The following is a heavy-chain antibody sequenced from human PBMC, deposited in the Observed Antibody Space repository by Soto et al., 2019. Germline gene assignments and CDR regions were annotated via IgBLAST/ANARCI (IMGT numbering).Heavy chain of an antibody. CDR2: ISAHNGNT. Sequence: QVHLGQSGAEVKKPGASVKVSCQGSGYAFTTYGITWVRQAPGQGLEWMGWISAHNGNTNYAQKLQGRVTVTRDTSTSTAYMELRSLRYDDTAVYYCARGRYGDYWGQGDLVTVSS. CDR3: ARGRYGDY. D-gene: IGHD1-1*01. CDR1: GYAFTTYG. V-gene: IGHV1-18*01. J-gene: IGHJ4*02.